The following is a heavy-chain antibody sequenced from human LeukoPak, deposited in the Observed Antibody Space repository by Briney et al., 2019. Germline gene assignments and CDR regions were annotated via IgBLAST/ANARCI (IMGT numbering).Heavy chain of an antibody. CDR1: GFTFSSYV. CDR3: AKGDVVDTAMVGSN. J-gene: IGHJ4*02. CDR2: ISGSGGST. D-gene: IGHD5-18*01. V-gene: IGHV3-23*01. Sequence: GGSLRLSCAASGFTFSSYVMSRVRQAPGKGLEWVSAISGSGGSTYYADSVKGRFTISRDNSKNTLYLQMNSLRAEDTAVYYCAKGDVVDTAMVGSNWGQGTLVTVSS.